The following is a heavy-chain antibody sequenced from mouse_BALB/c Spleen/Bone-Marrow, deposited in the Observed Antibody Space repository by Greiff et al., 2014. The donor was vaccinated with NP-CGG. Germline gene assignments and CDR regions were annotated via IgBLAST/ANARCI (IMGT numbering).Heavy chain of an antibody. CDR3: ARGYAIDY. V-gene: IGHV1-9*01. J-gene: IGHJ4*01. Sequence: QVQLKQSGAELMKPGASVKISCKASGYTFSSYWTEWVKQRPGHGLEWIGEIFPGSGNTNYNEKFKGKATFTADTSSNTAYMQLSSLTSEDSAVYYCARGYAIDYWGQGTSVTVSS. CDR1: GYTFSSYW. CDR2: IFPGSGNT.